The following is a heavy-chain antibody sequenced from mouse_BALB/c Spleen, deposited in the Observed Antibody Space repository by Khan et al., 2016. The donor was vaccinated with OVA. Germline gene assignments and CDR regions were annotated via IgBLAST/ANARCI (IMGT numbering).Heavy chain of an antibody. D-gene: IGHD1-1*01. CDR2: INPSTGYT. V-gene: IGHV1-7*01. CDR3: TRSGLRWDFAN. Sequence: QVQLKESGAELAKPGASVTMSCKASGYSFINYWILWVKQRPGQGLEWIGYINPSTGYTDYNQNFKDKATLTADKSSSTAYMQLSSLTSEDSAVDTCTRSGLRWDFANWGQGTTLTVSS. J-gene: IGHJ2*01. CDR1: GYSFINYW.